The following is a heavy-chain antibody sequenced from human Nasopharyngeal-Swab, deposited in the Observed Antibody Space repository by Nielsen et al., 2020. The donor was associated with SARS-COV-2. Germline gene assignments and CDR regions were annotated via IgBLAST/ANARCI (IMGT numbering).Heavy chain of an antibody. J-gene: IGHJ4*02. V-gene: IGHV1-18*01. CDR1: GYTFTSYG. Sequence: ASVKVSCKASGYTFTSYGISWVRQAPGQGLEWMGWISVYSGNTNYAQKLQGRVTMTTDTSTSTAYMELRSLRSDDTAVYYCARTRITIFGVVISVDYWGQGTLVTVSS. D-gene: IGHD3-3*01. CDR2: ISVYSGNT. CDR3: ARTRITIFGVVISVDY.